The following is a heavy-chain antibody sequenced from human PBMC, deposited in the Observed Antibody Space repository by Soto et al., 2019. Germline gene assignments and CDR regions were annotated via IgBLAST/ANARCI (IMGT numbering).Heavy chain of an antibody. CDR1: GSTLTSYA. CDR3: AREQLVGPYGMDV. Sequence: QVQLVQSGAEVKKPGASVKVPCKASGSTLTSYAMHWLRKAPEKRLEWMGWINAGNGNTKYSQKFQGRVTITRDTSASTAYMELSSLRSEDTAVYYCAREQLVGPYGMDVWGQGTTVTVSS. J-gene: IGHJ6*02. D-gene: IGHD6-6*01. V-gene: IGHV1-3*01. CDR2: INAGNGNT.